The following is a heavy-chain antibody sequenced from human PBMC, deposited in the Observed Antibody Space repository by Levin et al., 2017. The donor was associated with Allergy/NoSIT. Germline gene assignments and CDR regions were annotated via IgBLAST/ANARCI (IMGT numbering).Heavy chain of an antibody. CDR3: AKALQLPLAYFDY. D-gene: IGHD5-18*01. Sequence: GESLKISCAASGFTFSSYAMSWVRQAPGKGLEWVSAISGSGGSTYYADSVKGRFTISRDNSKNTLYLQMNSLRAEDTAVYYCAKALQLPLAYFDYWGQGTLVTVSS. CDR2: ISGSGGST. J-gene: IGHJ4*02. V-gene: IGHV3-23*01. CDR1: GFTFSSYA.